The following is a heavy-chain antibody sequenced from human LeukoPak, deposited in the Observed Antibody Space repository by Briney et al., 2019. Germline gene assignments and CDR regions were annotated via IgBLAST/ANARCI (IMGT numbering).Heavy chain of an antibody. CDR2: IKQDGSEK. V-gene: IGHV3-7*03. Sequence: SXXXSCAVSGFTFSSYWMSWVRQAPGKGLEWVANIKQDGSEKYYVDSVKGRFTISRDNAKNSLYLQMNSLRAEDTAVYYCARVRGPYSSGWYYFDYWGQGTLVTVSS. CDR1: GFTFSSYW. CDR3: ARVRGPYSSGWYYFDY. J-gene: IGHJ4*02. D-gene: IGHD6-19*01.